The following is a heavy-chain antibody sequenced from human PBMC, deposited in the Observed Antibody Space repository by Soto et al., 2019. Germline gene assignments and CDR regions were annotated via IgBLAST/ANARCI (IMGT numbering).Heavy chain of an antibody. J-gene: IGHJ4*02. Sequence: SETLSLTCAVYGGTFSGYYWSWIRQTPEKGLEWIGEINQSGTTNYNPSLKSRVTISVDTSKNQFSLQLTSVTAADTAVYYCARAWSSGTTYYYYHGFDYWGQGTLVTVSS. CDR1: GGTFSGYY. CDR2: INQSGTT. D-gene: IGHD3-22*01. CDR3: ARAWSSGTTYYYYHGFDY. V-gene: IGHV4-34*01.